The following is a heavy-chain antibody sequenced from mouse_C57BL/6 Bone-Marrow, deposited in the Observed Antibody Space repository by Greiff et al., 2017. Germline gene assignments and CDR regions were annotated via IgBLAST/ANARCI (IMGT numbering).Heavy chain of an antibody. CDR1: GYTFTDYN. CDR2: INPNNGGT. J-gene: IGHJ1*03. Sequence: VQLQQSGPELVKPGASVKIPCKASGYTFTDYNMDWVKQSHGKSLEWIGDINPNNGGTIYNQKFKGKATLTVDKSSSTAYMELRSLTSEDTAVYYCARLLLRAFDVWGTGTTVTVSS. D-gene: IGHD1-1*01. V-gene: IGHV1-18*01. CDR3: ARLLLRAFDV.